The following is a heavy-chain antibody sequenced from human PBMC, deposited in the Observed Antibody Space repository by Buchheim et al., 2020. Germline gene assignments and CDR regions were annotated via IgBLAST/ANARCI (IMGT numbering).Heavy chain of an antibody. D-gene: IGHD2/OR15-2a*01. CDR2: TNPSGGS. CDR1: GYTFTSFY. Sequence: QVQLVQSGAEVKKPGASVKVSCKAAGYTFTSFYIHWVRQAPGQGLEWMGVTNPSGGSNYAHKFQGRVNMAGDTSTSTVYMELTSLRSEDTAIYYCAREGDFYGRNFDYWGQGTL. CDR3: AREGDFYGRNFDY. V-gene: IGHV1-46*01. J-gene: IGHJ4*02.